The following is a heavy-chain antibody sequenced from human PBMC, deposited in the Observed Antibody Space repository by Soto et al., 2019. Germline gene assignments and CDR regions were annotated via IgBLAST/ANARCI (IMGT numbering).Heavy chain of an antibody. CDR1: GYTFTGYY. V-gene: IGHV1-2*02. D-gene: IGHD1-26*01. CDR2: INPNSGDT. CDR3: EKGGAIVAAGNRVYLYNAMDV. Sequence: ASVKVSCKASGYTFTGYYVHWVRQAPGQGLEWMGWINPNSGDTYLAQRFQGRVTMSRDTSIGTAYMELRGLTSDDTAEYYCEKGGAIVAAGNRVYLYNAMDVWGQGTTVTVSS. J-gene: IGHJ6*02.